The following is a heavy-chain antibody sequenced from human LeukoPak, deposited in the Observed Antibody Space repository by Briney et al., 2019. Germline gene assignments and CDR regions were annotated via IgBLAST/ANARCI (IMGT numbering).Heavy chain of an antibody. V-gene: IGHV1-69*05. CDR2: IIPIFGTA. CDR1: GYTFTSYG. Sequence: SVKVSCKASGYTFTSYGISWVRQAPGQGLEWMGGIIPIFGTANYAQKFQGRVTITTDESTSTAYMELSSLRSEDTAVYYCARGSVVVVAATVDAFDIWGQGTMVTVSS. D-gene: IGHD2-15*01. CDR3: ARGSVVVVAATVDAFDI. J-gene: IGHJ3*02.